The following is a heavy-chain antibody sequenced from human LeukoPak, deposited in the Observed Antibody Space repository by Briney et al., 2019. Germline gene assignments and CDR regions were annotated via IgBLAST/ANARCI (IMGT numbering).Heavy chain of an antibody. Sequence: ASVKVSCKASGYTFTSYAMHWVRQAPGQRLEWMGWINGGNGNTKYSQKLQGRVAITRDTSASTAYMELSSLGSEDTAVYFCARAAGDSYGYRYYFDYWGQGTLVTVSS. CDR3: ARAAGDSYGYRYYFDY. CDR1: GYTFTSYA. V-gene: IGHV1-3*01. CDR2: INGGNGNT. J-gene: IGHJ4*02. D-gene: IGHD5-18*01.